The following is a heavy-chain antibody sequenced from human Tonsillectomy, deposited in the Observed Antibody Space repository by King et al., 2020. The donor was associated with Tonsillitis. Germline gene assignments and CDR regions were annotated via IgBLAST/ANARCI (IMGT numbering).Heavy chain of an antibody. V-gene: IGHV3-33*05. D-gene: IGHD2-2*01. J-gene: IGHJ6*02. CDR1: GFTFSPYG. CDR3: ARDTRLYIVVLPAAEITYNYGMDV. Sequence: VQLVESGGGVVQPGRSLRLSCAASGFTFSPYGMHWVRQAPGKGLEWVAVVSYDGRNKYYADSVKGRFTISRDNSKNTLYLQMNSLRAEDTAVYYCARDTRLYIVVLPAAEITYNYGMDVGGQGTTVTVSS. CDR2: VSYDGRNK.